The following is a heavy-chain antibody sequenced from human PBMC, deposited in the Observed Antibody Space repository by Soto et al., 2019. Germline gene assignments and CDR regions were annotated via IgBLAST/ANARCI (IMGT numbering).Heavy chain of an antibody. D-gene: IGHD2-21*02. J-gene: IGHJ5*02. CDR3: ARGRHIVVVTATLNWFDP. Sequence: PSETLSLTCAVYGGSFSGYYWSWIRQPPGKGLEWIGEINHSGSTNYNPSLKSRVTISVDTSKNQFSLKLSSVTAADTAVYYCARGRHIVVVTATLNWFDPWVQGTLVTVSS. CDR2: INHSGST. V-gene: IGHV4-34*01. CDR1: GGSFSGYY.